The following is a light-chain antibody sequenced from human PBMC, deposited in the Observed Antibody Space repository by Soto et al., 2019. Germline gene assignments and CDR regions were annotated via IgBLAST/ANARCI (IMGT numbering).Light chain of an antibody. CDR2: DNN. V-gene: IGLV1-51*01. J-gene: IGLJ1*01. Sequence: QSVLTQPPSVSAAPGQKVTISCSGSSSNIGNNYVAWYQQLPGTAPKLLIYDNNKRPSGIPDRFSGSKSGTSATLGITGLQTGDEADYYCGTWDNSLNVFYVFG. CDR3: GTWDNSLNVFYV. CDR1: SSNIGNNY.